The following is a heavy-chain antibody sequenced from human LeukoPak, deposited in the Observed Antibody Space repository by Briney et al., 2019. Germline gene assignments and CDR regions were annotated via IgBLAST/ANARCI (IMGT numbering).Heavy chain of an antibody. D-gene: IGHD3-22*01. CDR3: ARDPAPIVVVNDDY. Sequence: GGPLSLPCGASGFTLNDHYMDGVRQAPGGGVEGVGRSRKKANGYTTQSAASGKGRFTISRDDSKNSLYLQMNSLKTEDTAVYYCARDPAPIVVVNDDYWGQGNLVTVSS. V-gene: IGHV3-72*01. CDR2: SRKKANGYTT. CDR1: GFTLNDHY. J-gene: IGHJ4*02.